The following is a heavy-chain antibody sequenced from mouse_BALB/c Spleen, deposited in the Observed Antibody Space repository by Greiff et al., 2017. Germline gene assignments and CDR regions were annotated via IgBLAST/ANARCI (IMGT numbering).Heavy chain of an antibody. J-gene: IGHJ3*01. D-gene: IGHD2-4*01. CDR1: GYTFTSYY. V-gene: IGHV1S81*02. CDR3: TRFDYDAAGFDY. CDR2: INPGNGGT. Sequence: QVQLQQPGADLVKPGASVKMSCKASGYTFTSYYMYWVKQRPGQGLEWIGGINPGNGGTNFNEKFKSKATLTVDKSSNTAYMQLSSLTSEDSAVYYCTRFDYDAAGFDYWGQGTLVTVSA.